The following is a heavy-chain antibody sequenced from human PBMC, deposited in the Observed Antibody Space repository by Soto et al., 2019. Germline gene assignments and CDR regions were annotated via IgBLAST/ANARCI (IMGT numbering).Heavy chain of an antibody. CDR1: GFTFSSYW. CDR2: INSDGSST. J-gene: IGHJ6*02. V-gene: IGHV3-74*01. CDR3: ARAGFLEWLFPYYYYGMDV. D-gene: IGHD3-3*01. Sequence: GGSLRLSCAASGFTFSSYWIHWVRQAPGRGLVWVSRINSDGSSTSYADSVKGRFTISRDNAKNTLYLQMNSLRAEDTAVYYCARAGFLEWLFPYYYYGMDVWGQGTTVTVSS.